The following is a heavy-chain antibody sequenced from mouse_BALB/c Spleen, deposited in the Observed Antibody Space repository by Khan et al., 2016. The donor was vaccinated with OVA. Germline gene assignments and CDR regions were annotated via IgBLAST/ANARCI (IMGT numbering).Heavy chain of an antibody. V-gene: IGHV1-63*02. CDR3: ARRGAARATLDYFDY. J-gene: IGHJ2*01. CDR2: IYPGGGYP. D-gene: IGHD3-1*01. Sequence: QVQLKQSGAELVRPGTSVKMSCKAAGYTFTNYWIGWVKQRPGHGLEWIGDIYPGGGYPNYNEKFKGKATLTADTSSSTAYMQLSSLTSGDSVIYYCARRGAARATLDYFDYWGQGTTLTVSS. CDR1: GYTFTNYW.